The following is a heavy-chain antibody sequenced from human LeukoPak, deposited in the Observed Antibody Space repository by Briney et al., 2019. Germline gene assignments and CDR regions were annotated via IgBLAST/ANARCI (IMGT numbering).Heavy chain of an antibody. J-gene: IGHJ4*02. CDR2: ISHDGSTK. V-gene: IGHV3-30*04. D-gene: IGHD5-24*01. Sequence: PGGSLRLSCAASGFTFSDYSMHWVRQAPGKGLEWVAVISHDGSTKYYADSVKGRFTISRDNSKNALSLQMNSLTAEDTAVYFWASRHRRDGYNLGFVCWGQGTRVTVSS. CDR3: ASRHRRDGYNLGFVC. CDR1: GFTFSDYS.